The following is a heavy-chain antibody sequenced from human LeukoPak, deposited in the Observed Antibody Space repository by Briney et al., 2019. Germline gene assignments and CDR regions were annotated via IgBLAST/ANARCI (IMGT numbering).Heavy chain of an antibody. Sequence: GESLKISCKGSGYSFTSYWIGWVRQMPGKGLEWMGIIYPGDSDTRYSPSFQGQVTISADKSISTAYLQWSSLRASDTAMYYCARGELLLSPYFDYWGQGTLVTVSS. CDR3: ARGELLLSPYFDY. J-gene: IGHJ4*02. CDR1: GYSFTSYW. CDR2: IYPGDSDT. D-gene: IGHD1-26*01. V-gene: IGHV5-51*01.